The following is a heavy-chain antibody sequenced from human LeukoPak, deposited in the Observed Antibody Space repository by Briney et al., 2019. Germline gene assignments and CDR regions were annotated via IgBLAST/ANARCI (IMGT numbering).Heavy chain of an antibody. J-gene: IGHJ4*02. Sequence: GRSLRLSCAASGFTFDDYAMRWVRQAPGKGLEWVSGISWNSGSIGYADSVKGRFTISRDNAKNSLYLQMNSLRAEDTALYYCAKGPLPSHWGQGTLVTVSS. CDR2: ISWNSGSI. V-gene: IGHV3-9*01. CDR3: AKGPLPSH. D-gene: IGHD2-15*01. CDR1: GFTFDDYA.